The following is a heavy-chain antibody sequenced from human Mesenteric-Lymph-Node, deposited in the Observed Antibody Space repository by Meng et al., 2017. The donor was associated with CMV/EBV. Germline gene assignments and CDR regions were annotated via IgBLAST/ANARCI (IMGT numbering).Heavy chain of an antibody. V-gene: IGHV1-18*01. CDR3: ARGASRGYCSGASCLFDY. CDR1: YACTSCG. J-gene: IGHJ4*02. Sequence: YACTSCGNSWVRQGHGQGIEWVGRISTYNGNTNYDQKLQDRVTMTTDTSTSTDYMEMSSLRTEDTAVYYYARGASRGYCSGASCLFDYWGQGTLVTVSS. D-gene: IGHD2-15*01. CDR2: ISTYNGNT.